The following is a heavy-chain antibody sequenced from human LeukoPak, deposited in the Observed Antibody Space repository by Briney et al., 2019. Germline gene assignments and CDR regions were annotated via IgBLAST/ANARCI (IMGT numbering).Heavy chain of an antibody. D-gene: IGHD6-13*01. V-gene: IGHV2-5*02. CDR1: GFSLRTRGVG. Sequence: SGPTLVNPTQTLTLTCTFSGFSLRTRGVGVGWIRQPPGKALEWLSLIYWDDDKRYSPSLKSRLTITKDTSKNQVVLTMTNMDPVDTATYYCAHTFRGAGYSSSWGQGTLVTVSS. CDR3: AHTFRGAGYSSS. CDR2: IYWDDDK. J-gene: IGHJ4*02.